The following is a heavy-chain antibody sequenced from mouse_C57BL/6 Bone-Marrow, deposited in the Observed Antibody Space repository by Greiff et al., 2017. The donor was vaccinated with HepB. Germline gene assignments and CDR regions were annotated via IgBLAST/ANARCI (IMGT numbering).Heavy chain of an antibody. Sequence: QVQLQQPGAELVKPGASVKVSCKASGYTFTSYWMHWVKQRPGQGLEWIGRIHPSDSDTNYKQKFKGKATLTVDKSSSTAYMQLSSLTSEDSAVYYCAINRDGYYRVYYAMDYWGQGTSVTVSS. CDR2: IHPSDSDT. V-gene: IGHV1-74*01. CDR3: AINRDGYYRVYYAMDY. J-gene: IGHJ4*01. D-gene: IGHD2-3*01. CDR1: GYTFTSYW.